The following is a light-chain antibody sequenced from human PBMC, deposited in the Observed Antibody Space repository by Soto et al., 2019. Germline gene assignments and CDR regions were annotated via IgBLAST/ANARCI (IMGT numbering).Light chain of an antibody. J-gene: IGKJ5*01. CDR3: QQSYSTLIT. CDR1: QSISSY. CDR2: AAS. V-gene: IGKV1-39*01. Sequence: DIQMTQSPSSVSASVGDRVTITCRASQSISSYLNWYQQKPGKAPKLLIYAASSLQSGVPSRFSGSGSGTDFTLTISSLQPEDFATYYCQQSYSTLITFGQGTRLENK.